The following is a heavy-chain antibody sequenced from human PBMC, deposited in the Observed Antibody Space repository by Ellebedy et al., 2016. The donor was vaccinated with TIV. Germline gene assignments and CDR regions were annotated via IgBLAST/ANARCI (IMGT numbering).Heavy chain of an antibody. J-gene: IGHJ4*02. Sequence: MPSETLSLTCTVSSDSFTSDFWNRIRQTPGKGLEWIGYIYYTGTASYNPSLKSRATMSIDTSKNQVSLKLFSVTAADTAVYFCARASYSIGYYGIDYWGPGNLVTVSS. CDR1: SDSFTSDF. D-gene: IGHD3-22*01. CDR3: ARASYSIGYYGIDY. CDR2: IYYTGTA. V-gene: IGHV4-59*01.